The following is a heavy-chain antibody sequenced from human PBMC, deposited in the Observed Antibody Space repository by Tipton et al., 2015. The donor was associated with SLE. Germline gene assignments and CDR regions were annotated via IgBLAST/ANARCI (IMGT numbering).Heavy chain of an antibody. V-gene: IGHV3-74*01. CDR3: VVESATAVG. D-gene: IGHD2-21*02. CDR2: IKTDGSST. CDR1: EFVGSNFW. J-gene: IGHJ4*02. Sequence: SLRLSCEASEFVGSNFWLHWVRQAPGKGLMWGSRIKTDGSSTSYADSVKGRFTISRDNAKNTLHLQMNSLRAEDTGLYYCVVESATAVGGGQGTLVTVSS.